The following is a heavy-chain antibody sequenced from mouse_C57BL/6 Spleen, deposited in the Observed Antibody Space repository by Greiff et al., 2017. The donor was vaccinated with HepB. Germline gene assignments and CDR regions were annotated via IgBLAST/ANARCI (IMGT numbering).Heavy chain of an antibody. CDR2: IHPNSGST. J-gene: IGHJ1*03. Sequence: QVQLQQPGAELVKPGASVKLSCKASGYTFTSYWMHWVKQRPGQGLEWIGMIHPNSGSTNYNEKLKSKAKLTVDKSSSTAYMQLSSLTSEDSAVYYCAREVLDYGSSPRYFDVWGTGTTVTVSS. CDR1: GYTFTSYW. D-gene: IGHD1-1*01. V-gene: IGHV1-64*01. CDR3: AREVLDYGSSPRYFDV.